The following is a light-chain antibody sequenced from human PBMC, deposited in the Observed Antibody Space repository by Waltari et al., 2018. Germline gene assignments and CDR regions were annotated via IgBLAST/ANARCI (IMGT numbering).Light chain of an antibody. CDR1: SSDFGGSNY. CDR3: CSYAGSYTLV. Sequence: QSALTQPRSVSGSPGQSVPISCPGTSSDFGGSNYVSWYQQHPVKAPELMIYDVSKRPSGVPDRFSGSKSGNTASLTISGLQAEDEADYYCCSYAGSYTLVFGGGTKLTVL. V-gene: IGLV2-11*01. CDR2: DVS. J-gene: IGLJ2*01.